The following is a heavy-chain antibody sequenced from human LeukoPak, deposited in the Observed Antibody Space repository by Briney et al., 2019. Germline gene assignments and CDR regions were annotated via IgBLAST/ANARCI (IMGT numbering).Heavy chain of an antibody. CDR3: ARGVTIFGVFRGAFDI. D-gene: IGHD3-3*01. J-gene: IGHJ3*02. CDR2: IYHSGST. V-gene: IGHV4-30-2*01. Sequence: SETLSLTCTVSGGSISSGGYYWSWIRQPPGKGLEWIGYIYHSGSTYYNPSLKSRVTISVDRSKNQFSLKLSSVTAAATAVYYCARGVTIFGVFRGAFDIWGQGTMVTVSS. CDR1: GGSISSGGYY.